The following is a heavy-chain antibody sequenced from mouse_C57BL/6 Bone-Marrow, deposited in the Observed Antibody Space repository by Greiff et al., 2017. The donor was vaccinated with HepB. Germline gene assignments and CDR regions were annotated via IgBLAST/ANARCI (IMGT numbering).Heavy chain of an antibody. J-gene: IGHJ3*01. CDR1: GYTFTSYT. CDR2: INPSSGYT. V-gene: IGHV1-4*01. Sequence: QVQLKESGAELARPGASVKMSCKASGYTFTSYTMHWVKQRPGQGLEWIGYINPSSGYTKYNQKFKDKATLTADKSSSTAYMQLSSLTAEDSAVYDSTRSAITTVVAPGLWGQGTLVTVSA. D-gene: IGHD1-1*01. CDR3: TRSAITTVVAPGL.